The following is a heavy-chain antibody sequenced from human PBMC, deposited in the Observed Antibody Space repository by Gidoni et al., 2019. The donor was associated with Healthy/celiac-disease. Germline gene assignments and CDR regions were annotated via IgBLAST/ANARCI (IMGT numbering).Heavy chain of an antibody. V-gene: IGHV3-33*01. D-gene: IGHD3-3*01. CDR2: IWYDGSNK. Sequence: QVPLLASGGGVGPPGSYLRLSCAASGFTCSSYGMHWVRQAPGKGLEWVAGIWYDGSNKYYADSVKGRFTISRDNSKNTLYLQMNSLRAEDTAVYYCAREYYDPYFDYWGQGTLVTVSS. J-gene: IGHJ4*02. CDR1: GFTCSSYG. CDR3: AREYYDPYFDY.